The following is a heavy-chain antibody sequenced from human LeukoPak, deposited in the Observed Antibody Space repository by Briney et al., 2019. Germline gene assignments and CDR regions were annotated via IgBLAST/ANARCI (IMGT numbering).Heavy chain of an antibody. J-gene: IGHJ5*02. CDR2: IFQRGYS. CDR1: GYSISSGCY. CDR3: AGDKETTGNGRPNWFDP. Sequence: SETLSLTCAVSGYSISSGCYWGWIRQPPGKGLQWIGSIFQRGYSYYNPSLKSRVTISVDTSRNQFSLKLSSVTAADMAVYYCAGDKETTGNGRPNWFDPWGQGTLVTVSS. D-gene: IGHD1-1*01. V-gene: IGHV4-38-2*01.